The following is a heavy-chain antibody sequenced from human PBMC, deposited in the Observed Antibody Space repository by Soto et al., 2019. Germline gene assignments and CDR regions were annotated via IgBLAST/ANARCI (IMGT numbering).Heavy chain of an antibody. CDR1: GFSLSTSGVG. J-gene: IGHJ6*02. CDR3: AHKGGRGAAMDV. Sequence: QITLKESGPTLVKPTQTLTVTCSFSGFSLSTSGVGVAWIRQPPGKALEWLALIYWDGDKRFSPFLKSRLTITTDTSENQVVLTLRNMDPVDTATYYCAHKGGRGAAMDVWGQGTTVTVSS. V-gene: IGHV2-5*02. D-gene: IGHD2-15*01. CDR2: IYWDGDK.